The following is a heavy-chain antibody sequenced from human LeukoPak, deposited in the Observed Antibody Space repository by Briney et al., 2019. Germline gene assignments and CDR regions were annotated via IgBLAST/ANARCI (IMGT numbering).Heavy chain of an antibody. Sequence: GGSRRLSCAVSGFTFTSYAMSWVRQAPGKGLEWVSAISGSSGSTYYADSVKGRFTISRDNSKNTVYLQMNSLRAEDTAVYYCAKANRDFYFDHWGQGTLVTVSS. CDR2: ISGSSGST. J-gene: IGHJ4*02. V-gene: IGHV3-23*01. CDR1: GFTFTSYA. D-gene: IGHD3-3*01. CDR3: AKANRDFYFDH.